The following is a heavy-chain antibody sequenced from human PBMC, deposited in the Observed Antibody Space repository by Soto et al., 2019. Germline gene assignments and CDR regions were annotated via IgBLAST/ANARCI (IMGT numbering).Heavy chain of an antibody. V-gene: IGHV3-23*01. CDR2: ISGSGDRI. J-gene: IGHJ5*02. D-gene: IGHD2-15*01. CDR3: AKWPGFDVGVGNNWFDP. Sequence: EVILLESGGGLVQPGMSLRLSCAASGFKFNNYGMGCVRQAPGKGLEWVSVISGSGDRIYYADSVKGRFTISRDNSKHKLFLQVNSVRAEATAVYYCAKWPGFDVGVGNNWFDPCGQGTLVTVSS. CDR1: GFKFNNYG.